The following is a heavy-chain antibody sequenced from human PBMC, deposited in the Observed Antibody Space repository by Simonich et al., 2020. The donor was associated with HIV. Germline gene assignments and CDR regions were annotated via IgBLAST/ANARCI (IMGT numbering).Heavy chain of an antibody. V-gene: IGHV4-34*02. CDR1: GGSFSDYF. Sequence: QVQLQQWGAGLLKPSETLSLTCALYGGSFSDYFWTWIRQSPGKGLEWIEEINYTGSPNYNPSLKNRVTISLDTSKKQFSLKLSSVTAADTAVYYCARSADHHYESSGHYFDAFDIWGQGTMVTVSS. CDR3: ARSADHHYESSGHYFDAFDI. J-gene: IGHJ3*02. D-gene: IGHD3-22*01. CDR2: INYTGSP.